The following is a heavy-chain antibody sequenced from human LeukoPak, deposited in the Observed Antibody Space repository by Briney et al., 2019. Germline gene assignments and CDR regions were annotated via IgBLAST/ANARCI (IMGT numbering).Heavy chain of an antibody. V-gene: IGHV3-23*01. CDR1: GFTFSSYA. Sequence: HTGGSLRLSCAASGFTFSSYAMSWVRQAPGKGLEWVSAISGSGGSTYYADSVKGRFTISRDNSKNTLYLQMNSLRAEDTAVYYCARGYYYDSSGSDAFDIWGQGTMVTVSS. D-gene: IGHD3-22*01. J-gene: IGHJ3*02. CDR3: ARGYYYDSSGSDAFDI. CDR2: ISGSGGST.